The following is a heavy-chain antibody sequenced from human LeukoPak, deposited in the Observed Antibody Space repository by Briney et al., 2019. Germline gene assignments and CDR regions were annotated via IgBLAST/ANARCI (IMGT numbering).Heavy chain of an antibody. CDR1: GGSFSGYY. Sequence: SETLSLTCAVYGGSFSGYYWSWIRQPPGKGLEWIGEINHSGSTNYNPSLKSRVTISVDTSKNQFSLKLSSVTAADTAVYYCARSMTDYDDSLDFDYWGQGTLVTVSS. D-gene: IGHD4-17*01. CDR3: ARSMTDYDDSLDFDY. V-gene: IGHV4-34*01. CDR2: INHSGST. J-gene: IGHJ4*02.